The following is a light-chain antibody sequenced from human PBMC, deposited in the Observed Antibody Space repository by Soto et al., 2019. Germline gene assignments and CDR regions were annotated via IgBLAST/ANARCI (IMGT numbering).Light chain of an antibody. Sequence: QSALTQPASVSGSPGQSITISCTGTSSDVGGYNDVSWYQQYPGKVPKLMIYDVSYRPSGVSNRFSGSKSGNTASLTISGLQAEDEADYYCSSYTSSSTYVFGTGTKLTVL. CDR3: SSYTSSSTYV. CDR1: SSDVGGYND. CDR2: DVS. J-gene: IGLJ1*01. V-gene: IGLV2-14*01.